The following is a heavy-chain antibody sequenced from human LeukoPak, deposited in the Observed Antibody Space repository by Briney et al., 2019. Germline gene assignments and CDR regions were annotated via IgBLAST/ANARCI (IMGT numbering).Heavy chain of an antibody. CDR1: GFTFSSYG. J-gene: IGHJ4*02. V-gene: IGHV3-30*18. D-gene: IGHD3-22*01. CDR2: ISYDGGNK. CDR3: AKGDYYDSSGPDY. Sequence: GGSLRLSCAASGFTFSSYGMHWVRQAPGKGLEWVAVISYDGGNKYYADSVKGRFTISRDNSKNTLYLQMNSLRAEDTAVYYCAKGDYYDSSGPDYWGQGTLVTVSS.